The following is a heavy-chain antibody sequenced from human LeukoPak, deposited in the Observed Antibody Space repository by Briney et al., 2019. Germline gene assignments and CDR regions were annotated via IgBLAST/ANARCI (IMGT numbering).Heavy chain of an antibody. D-gene: IGHD4-23*01. V-gene: IGHV3-48*03. Sequence: GGSLRLSRAASGFTFSSYEMNWARQAPGKGLEWVSYISSSGSTISYADSVKGRFTISRDNAKNSLYLQMNSLRAEDTAVYYCARDVYPVVYWGQGTLVTVSS. J-gene: IGHJ4*02. CDR1: GFTFSSYE. CDR2: ISSSGSTI. CDR3: ARDVYPVVY.